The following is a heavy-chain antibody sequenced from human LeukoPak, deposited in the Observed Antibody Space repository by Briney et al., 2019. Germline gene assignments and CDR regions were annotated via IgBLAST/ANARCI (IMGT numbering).Heavy chain of an antibody. CDR3: ARERGYSYGTFDY. D-gene: IGHD5-18*01. Sequence: SXKVSCKASGGTFISYAISWVRQAPGQGLEWMGGIIPIFGTANYAQKFQGRVTITADESTSTAYMELSSLRSEDTAVYYCARERGYSYGTFDYWGQGTLVTVSS. CDR2: IIPIFGTA. CDR1: GGTFISYA. V-gene: IGHV1-69*13. J-gene: IGHJ4*02.